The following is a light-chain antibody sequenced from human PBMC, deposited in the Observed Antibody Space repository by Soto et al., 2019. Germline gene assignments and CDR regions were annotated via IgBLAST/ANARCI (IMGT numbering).Light chain of an antibody. Sequence: QSVLTQPPSASGTPGQRVTISCSGSSSNIGSNTVHWYQQFPGTAPKLLIYSHNQRPSGVPDRFSGSKSGTSASLAISGLQSEDEADYYCAAWDDSLDGYVFGTGTKLTVL. V-gene: IGLV1-44*01. CDR1: SSNIGSNT. J-gene: IGLJ1*01. CDR3: AAWDDSLDGYV. CDR2: SHN.